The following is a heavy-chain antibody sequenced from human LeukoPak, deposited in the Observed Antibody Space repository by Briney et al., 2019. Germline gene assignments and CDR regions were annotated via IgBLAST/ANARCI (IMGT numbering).Heavy chain of an antibody. V-gene: IGHV1-18*04. J-gene: IGHJ6*02. CDR3: ARSSKWELSLYGMDV. D-gene: IGHD1-26*01. CDR2: ISAYNGNT. Sequence: GESLEISCKGSGYSFTSYWIGWVRQAPGQGLEWMGWISAYNGNTNYAQKLQGRVTMTTDTSTSTAYMELRSLRSDDTAVYYCARSSKWELSLYGMDVWGQGTTVTVSS. CDR1: GYSFTSYW.